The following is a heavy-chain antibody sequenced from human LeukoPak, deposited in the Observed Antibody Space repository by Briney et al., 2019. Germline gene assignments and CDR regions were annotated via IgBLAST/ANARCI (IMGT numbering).Heavy chain of an antibody. Sequence: GGSLRLSCAASGFTFSGYYMNWVRQAPGKGLEWVSTISSSSSNIYYADSVKGRFAISRDNAKSSLYLHMNSLRAEDTAVYYCATYSSLNRREFQYWGQGTLLTVSS. D-gene: IGHD3-22*01. J-gene: IGHJ1*01. CDR2: ISSSSSNI. CDR3: ATYSSLNRREFQY. CDR1: GFTFSGYY. V-gene: IGHV3-21*01.